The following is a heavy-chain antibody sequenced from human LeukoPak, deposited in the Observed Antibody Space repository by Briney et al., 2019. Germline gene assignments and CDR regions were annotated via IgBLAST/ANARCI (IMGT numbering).Heavy chain of an antibody. CDR1: GFTFSSYA. CDR3: AKGYYYDSSGYSYYFDY. D-gene: IGHD3-22*01. J-gene: IGHJ4*02. CDR2: ISWNSGSI. Sequence: GGSLRLSCAASGFTFSSYAMHWVRQAPGKGLEWVSGISWNSGSIGYADSVKGRFTISRDNAKNSLYLQMNSLRAEDTALYYCAKGYYYDSSGYSYYFDYWGQGTLVTVSS. V-gene: IGHV3-9*01.